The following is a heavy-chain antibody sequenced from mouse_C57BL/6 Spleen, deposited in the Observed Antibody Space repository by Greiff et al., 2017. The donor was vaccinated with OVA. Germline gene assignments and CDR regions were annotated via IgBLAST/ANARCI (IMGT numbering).Heavy chain of an antibody. Sequence: QVQLKQSGAELVKPGASVKLSCKASGYTFTEYTIHWVKQRSGQGLEWIGWFYPGSGSIKYNEKFKDKATLTADKSSSTAYMQLSSLTSEDSAVYFCAKYDYYAMDYWGQGTSVTVSS. V-gene: IGHV1-62-2*01. CDR2: FYPGSGSI. J-gene: IGHJ4*01. CDR1: GYTFTEYT. CDR3: AKYDYYAMDY.